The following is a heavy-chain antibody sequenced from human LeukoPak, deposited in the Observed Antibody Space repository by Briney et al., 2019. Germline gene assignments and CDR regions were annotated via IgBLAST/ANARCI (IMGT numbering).Heavy chain of an antibody. V-gene: IGHV3-11*01. CDR2: ISKNGKTI. CDR1: GFTFSDYY. J-gene: IGHJ5*02. Sequence: PGGSLRLSCAASGFTFSDYYMSWIRQAPGKGLEWLSYISKNGKTIYYADSVKGRFTISRDNAKKSVYLQMNSLRAEDTAVYYCATTGLLGDIPWGQGTLVIVSS. D-gene: IGHD3-10*01. CDR3: ATTGLLGDIP.